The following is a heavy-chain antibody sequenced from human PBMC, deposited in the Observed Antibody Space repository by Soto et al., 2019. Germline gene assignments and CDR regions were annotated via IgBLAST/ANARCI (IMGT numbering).Heavy chain of an antibody. J-gene: IGHJ6*02. Sequence: GGSLRLSCAASGFTFSSNGMHWVRRAPGKWLAWVAVISYDGSNKYYADSVKGRFTISRDNSKNTLYLQMNSLRAEDTAVYYCARPGYSSSWYGEYYYGMDVWGQGTTVTVYS. V-gene: IGHV3-30*03. CDR3: ARPGYSSSWYGEYYYGMDV. CDR1: GFTFSSNG. D-gene: IGHD6-13*01. CDR2: ISYDGSNK.